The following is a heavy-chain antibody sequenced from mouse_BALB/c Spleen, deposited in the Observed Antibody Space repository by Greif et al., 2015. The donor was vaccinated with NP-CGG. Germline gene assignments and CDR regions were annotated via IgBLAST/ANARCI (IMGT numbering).Heavy chain of an antibody. Sequence: EVQLVESGGGLVQPGGSRKLSCAASGFTSSDYGMAWVRQAPGKGPEWVAFISNLAYSIYYADTVTGRFTISRENAKNTLYLEMSSLRSEDTAMYYCARDYYGSSYWYFDVWGAGTTVTVSS. CDR3: ARDYYGSSYWYFDV. CDR1: GFTSSDYG. CDR2: ISNLAYSI. D-gene: IGHD1-1*01. V-gene: IGHV5-15*02. J-gene: IGHJ1*01.